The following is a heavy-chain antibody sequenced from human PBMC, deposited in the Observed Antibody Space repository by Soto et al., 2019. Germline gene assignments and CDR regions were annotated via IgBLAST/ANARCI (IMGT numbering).Heavy chain of an antibody. CDR3: ARGVGSGTYYNQYNWFDP. D-gene: IGHD3-10*01. CDR1: GYTFTNYG. Sequence: QVQLVQSGAEVKKPGASVKVSCKASGYTFTNYGISWVRQAPGQGLEWMGWINTYNGNTNHAQELQGRVTMTTDTSTSTAYMELRSLRSDDTAVYYCARGVGSGTYYNQYNWFDPWGQGTLVTVSS. V-gene: IGHV1-18*01. CDR2: INTYNGNT. J-gene: IGHJ5*02.